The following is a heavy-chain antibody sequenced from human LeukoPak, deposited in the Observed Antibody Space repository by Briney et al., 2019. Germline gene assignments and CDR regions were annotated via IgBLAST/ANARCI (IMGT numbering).Heavy chain of an antibody. CDR2: IKQDGSET. D-gene: IGHD6-19*01. V-gene: IGHV3-7*01. CDR3: ARQRGSGCLDY. J-gene: IGHJ4*02. CDR1: RFTLSNYW. Sequence: GGSLRLSCAASRFTLSNYWMSWVRQAPGKGLEGVANIKQDGSETYYVDSVKGRFTISRDNAKNSLSLQMNSLRAEDTAVYYCARQRGSGCLDYWGQGTLVTVSS.